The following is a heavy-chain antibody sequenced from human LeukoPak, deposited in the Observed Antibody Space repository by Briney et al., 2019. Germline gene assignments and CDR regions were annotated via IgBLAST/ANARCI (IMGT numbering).Heavy chain of an antibody. J-gene: IGHJ6*03. CDR1: GYTFTSYG. D-gene: IGHD4-17*01. V-gene: IGHV1-18*01. CDR3: ARVPVTTVTPHYMDV. Sequence: ASVKVSCTASGYTFTSYGISWVRQAPGQGLEWMGWISAYNGNTNYAQKLQGRVTMTTDTSTSTAYMELRSLRSDDTAVYYCARVPVTTVTPHYMDVWGKGTTVTVSS. CDR2: ISAYNGNT.